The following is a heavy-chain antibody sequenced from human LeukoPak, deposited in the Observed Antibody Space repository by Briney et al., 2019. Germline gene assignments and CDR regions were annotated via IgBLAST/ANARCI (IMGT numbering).Heavy chain of an antibody. CDR3: AKEVGFGESSRDDAFDV. D-gene: IGHD3-10*01. J-gene: IGHJ3*01. CDR1: GFSFNRFT. V-gene: IGHV3-30*04. CDR2: ISYDGSDK. Sequence: PGGSLRLSCAASGFSFNRFTMHWVRQAPGKGLEGVAVISYDGSDKYYADSVKGRFTISRDNSKNTLHLQMNSLRAEDTALYYCAKEVGFGESSRDDAFDVWGQGTKVTVSS.